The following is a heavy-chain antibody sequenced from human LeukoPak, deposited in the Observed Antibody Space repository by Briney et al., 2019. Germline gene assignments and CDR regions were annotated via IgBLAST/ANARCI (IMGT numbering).Heavy chain of an antibody. D-gene: IGHD3-22*01. CDR2: IYYSGST. J-gene: IGHJ4*02. CDR3: ARGLDYYDSSTLGY. CDR1: GGSISSYY. Sequence: SETLSLTCTVSGGSISSYYWSWIRQPPGKGLEWIGYIYYSGSTNYNPSLKSRVTISVDTSKNQFSLKLSSVTAADTAVYYCARGLDYYDSSTLGYWGQGTLVTVSS. V-gene: IGHV4-59*01.